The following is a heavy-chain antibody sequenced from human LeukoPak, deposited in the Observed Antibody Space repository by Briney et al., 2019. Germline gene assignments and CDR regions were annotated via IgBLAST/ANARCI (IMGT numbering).Heavy chain of an antibody. J-gene: IGHJ4*02. CDR1: GFTFSSYG. CDR3: AKGSRELWFGELLFGY. CDR2: ISYDGSNK. V-gene: IGHV3-30*18. D-gene: IGHD3-10*01. Sequence: GRSLRLSCAASGFTFSSYGMHWVRQAPGKGLEWVAVISYDGSNKYYADSVKGRFTISRDNSKNTLYLQMNSLRAEDTAVYYCAKGSRELWFGELLFGYWGQGTLVTVSS.